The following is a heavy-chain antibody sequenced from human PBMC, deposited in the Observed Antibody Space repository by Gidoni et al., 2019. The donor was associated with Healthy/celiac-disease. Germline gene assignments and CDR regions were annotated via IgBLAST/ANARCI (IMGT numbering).Heavy chain of an antibody. CDR2: IIGSGGST. CDR3: AKDLAVYARALDY. J-gene: IGHJ4*02. V-gene: IGHV3-23*01. Sequence: EVQLLEAGGGLVQPGGSLRLSCAASGFTFSSYAMSWVRQAPGKGLDLVSAIIGSGGSTYYADSVKGRFTISRDNSKNTLYLQMNSLRAEDTAVYYCAKDLAVYARALDYWGQGTLVTVSS. CDR1: GFTFSSYA. D-gene: IGHD2-8*02.